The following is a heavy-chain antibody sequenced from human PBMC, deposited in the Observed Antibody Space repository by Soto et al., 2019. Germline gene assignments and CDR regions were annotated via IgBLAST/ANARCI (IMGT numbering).Heavy chain of an antibody. CDR2: ISGSGGST. D-gene: IGHD3-3*01. V-gene: IGHV3-23*01. J-gene: IGHJ4*02. CDR1: GFTFSSYA. Sequence: PGGSLRLSCAASGFTFSSYAMSWVRQAPGKGLEWVSAISGSGGSTYYADSVKGRFTISRDNSKNTLYLQMNSLRAEDTAVYYCAKDGSYYDFWSVYYWGQGTLVTVSS. CDR3: AKDGSYYDFWSVYY.